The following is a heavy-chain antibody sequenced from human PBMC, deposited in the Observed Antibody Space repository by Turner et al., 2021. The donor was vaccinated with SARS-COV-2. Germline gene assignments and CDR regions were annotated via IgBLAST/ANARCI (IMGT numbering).Heavy chain of an antibody. D-gene: IGHD3-10*01. CDR3: ARDTGDFDL. CDR2: ISYDGSNK. Sequence: QVQLVESGGVVVQPGRSLRLSCAASGFTFSSNVMHWVRQAPGKGLEWVAVISYDGSNKYYADSVKGRFTISRDNSKNTLYLQMNSLRAEDTAVYYCARDTGDFDLWGRGTLVTVSS. J-gene: IGHJ2*01. V-gene: IGHV3-30-3*01. CDR1: GFTFSSNV.